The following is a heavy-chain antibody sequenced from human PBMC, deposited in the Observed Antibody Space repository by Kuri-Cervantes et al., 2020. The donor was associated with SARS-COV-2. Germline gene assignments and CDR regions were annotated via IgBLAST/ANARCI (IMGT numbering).Heavy chain of an antibody. CDR3: ARGLGTMVRGVIIGYFDY. D-gene: IGHD3-10*01. CDR2: INPSGGST. J-gene: IGHJ4*02. V-gene: IGHV1-46*01. Sequence: ASVKVSCKASGYTFTSYYMHWVRQAPGQGLEWMGIINPSGGSTSYAQKFQGRVTITADESTSTAYMELSSLRSEDTAVYYCARGLGTMVRGVIIGYFDYWGQGTLVTVSS. CDR1: GYTFTSYY.